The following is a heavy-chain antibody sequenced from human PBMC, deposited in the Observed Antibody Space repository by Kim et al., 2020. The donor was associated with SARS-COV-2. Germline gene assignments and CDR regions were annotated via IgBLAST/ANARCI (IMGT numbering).Heavy chain of an antibody. Sequence: GGSLRLSCAASGFTFSSYDMHWVRQATGKGLEWVSAIGTAGDTYYPGSVKGRFTISRENAKNSLYLQMNSLRAGDTAVYYCARENLYCSSTSCYSWFDPWGQGTLVTVSS. J-gene: IGHJ5*02. V-gene: IGHV3-13*04. D-gene: IGHD2-2*01. CDR2: IGTAGDT. CDR3: ARENLYCSSTSCYSWFDP. CDR1: GFTFSSYD.